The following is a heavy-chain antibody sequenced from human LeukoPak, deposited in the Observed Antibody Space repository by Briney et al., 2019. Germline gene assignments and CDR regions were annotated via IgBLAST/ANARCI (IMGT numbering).Heavy chain of an antibody. J-gene: IGHJ6*02. Sequence: GGSLRLSCAASGLTFSDYVIHWVRQAPGKGLEWVAVISNDGRRTYYADSLKGRFTISRDNAKNSLYLQMNSLRAEDTAVYYCARDRDCSGGSCYPGGDYYYVMDVWGQGTTVTVSS. CDR2: ISNDGRRT. CDR1: GLTFSDYV. D-gene: IGHD2-15*01. CDR3: ARDRDCSGGSCYPGGDYYYVMDV. V-gene: IGHV3-30*04.